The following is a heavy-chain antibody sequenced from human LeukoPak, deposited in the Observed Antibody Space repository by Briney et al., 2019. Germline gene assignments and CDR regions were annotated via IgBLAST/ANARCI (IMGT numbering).Heavy chain of an antibody. D-gene: IGHD3-10*01. CDR3: ARGGGFGELTLWYFDY. CDR1: GFTFDDYG. J-gene: IGHJ4*02. CDR2: IKQDGSEK. V-gene: IGHV3-7*04. Sequence: GGSLRLSCAASGFTFDDYGMSWVRQAPGKGLEWVANIKQDGSEKYYVDSVKGRFTISRDNAKNSLYLQMNSLRAEDTAVYYCARGGGFGELTLWYFDYWGQGTLVTVSS.